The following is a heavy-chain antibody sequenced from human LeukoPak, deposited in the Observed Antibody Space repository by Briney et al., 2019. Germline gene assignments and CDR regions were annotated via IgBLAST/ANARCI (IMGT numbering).Heavy chain of an antibody. V-gene: IGHV3-30*18. CDR1: GFTFSSYG. Sequence: GGSLRLSCAASGFTFSSYGMHWVRQAPGKGLEWVAVISYDGSNKYYADSVKGRFTISRDNSKNTLYLQMNSLRAEDTALYYCAKDRGVVVAAASFDYWGQGTLVTVSS. D-gene: IGHD2-15*01. CDR3: AKDRGVVVAAASFDY. J-gene: IGHJ4*02. CDR2: ISYDGSNK.